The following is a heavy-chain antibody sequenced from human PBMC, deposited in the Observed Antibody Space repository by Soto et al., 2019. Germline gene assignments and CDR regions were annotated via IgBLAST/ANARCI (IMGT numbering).Heavy chain of an antibody. D-gene: IGHD5-12*01. J-gene: IGHJ3*02. CDR1: GYTFTSYG. V-gene: IGHV1-18*01. CDR3: ARADHMGATTVAAFDI. Sequence: GASVKVSCKASGYTFTSYGISWVRQAPGQGLEWMGWISAYNGNTNYAQKLQGRVTMTTDTSTSTAYMEMRSLRSDDTAVYYCARADHMGATTVAAFDIWGQGTMVTVSS. CDR2: ISAYNGNT.